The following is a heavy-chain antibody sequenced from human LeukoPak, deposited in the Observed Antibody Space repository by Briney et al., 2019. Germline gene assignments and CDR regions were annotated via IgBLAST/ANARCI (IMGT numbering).Heavy chain of an antibody. J-gene: IGHJ4*02. D-gene: IGHD3-10*01. Sequence: GGSLRLSCGASGFMFSNYAMSWVRQAPGKGLERVSAVSNSDGSTYYADSVKGRFTISRDNSKNTLYLQMNSMRPEDTAVYYCAKAAYYGSGSPLYYFDYWGQGTLVTVSS. CDR1: GFMFSNYA. CDR2: VSNSDGST. V-gene: IGHV3-23*01. CDR3: AKAAYYGSGSPLYYFDY.